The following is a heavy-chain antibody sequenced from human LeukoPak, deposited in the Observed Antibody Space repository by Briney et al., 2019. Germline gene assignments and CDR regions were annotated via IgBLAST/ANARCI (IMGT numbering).Heavy chain of an antibody. CDR3: AKDGGGTYYYYYGMDV. J-gene: IGHJ6*02. CDR2: ISYDGSNK. V-gene: IGHV3-30*18. D-gene: IGHD4-23*01. Sequence: FSXXGXXWVRQAPGXGLEGVAVISYDGSNKYYADSVNGRFTISRDNSKNTLYLQMNSLRAEDTAVYYCAKDGGGTYYYYYGMDVWGQGTTVTVSS. CDR1: FSXXG.